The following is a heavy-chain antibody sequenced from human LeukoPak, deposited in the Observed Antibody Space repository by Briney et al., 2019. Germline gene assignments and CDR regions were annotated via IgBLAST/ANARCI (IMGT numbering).Heavy chain of an antibody. J-gene: IGHJ4*02. CDR2: ISAYNGNT. CDR1: GYTFTSYG. V-gene: IGHV1-18*01. D-gene: IGHD5-18*01. Sequence: ASVKVSCKASGYTFTSYGIGWVRQAPGQGLEWMGWISAYNGNTNYAQKLQGRVTMTTDTSTSTAYMELRSLRSDDTAVYYCASTRGGYSYGYTLDYWGQGTLVTVSS. CDR3: ASTRGGYSYGYTLDY.